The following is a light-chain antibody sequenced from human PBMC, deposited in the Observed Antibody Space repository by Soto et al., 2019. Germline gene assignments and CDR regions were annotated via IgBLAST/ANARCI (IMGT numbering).Light chain of an antibody. V-gene: IGLV1-40*01. CDR1: SSNIGAGYD. J-gene: IGLJ1*01. CDR2: GNS. Sequence: QSVLKQPPSVSGAPGQRVTISCTGSSSNIGAGYDVHWYQQLPGTAPKLLIYGNSNRPSGVPDRVSGSKSGTSASLAITGLQAEDEADYYCQSYDSSLSGSGVFGTGTKLTVL. CDR3: QSYDSSLSGSGV.